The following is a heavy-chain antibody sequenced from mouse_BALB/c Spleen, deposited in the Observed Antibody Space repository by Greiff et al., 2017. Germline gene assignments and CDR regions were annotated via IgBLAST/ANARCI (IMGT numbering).Heavy chain of an antibody. CDR3: ARGLRGAMDY. V-gene: IGHV3-2*02. J-gene: IGHJ4*01. Sequence: EVMLVESGPGLVKPSQSLSLTCTVTGYSITSDYAWNWIRQFPGNKLEWMGYISYSGSTSYNPSLKSRISITRDTSKNQFFLQLNSVTTEDTATYYCARGLRGAMDYWGQGTSVTVSS. CDR1: GYSITSDYA. D-gene: IGHD1-1*01. CDR2: ISYSGST.